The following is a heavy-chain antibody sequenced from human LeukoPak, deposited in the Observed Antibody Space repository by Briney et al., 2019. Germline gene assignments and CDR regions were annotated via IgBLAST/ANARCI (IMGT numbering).Heavy chain of an antibody. CDR1: GGTFSSYA. D-gene: IGHD3-9*01. J-gene: IGHJ4*02. CDR2: IIPIFGTA. V-gene: IGHV1-69*05. CDR3: ARGIECSDILTGYLGYYFDY. Sequence: GASVKVSCKASGGTFSSYAISWVRQAPGQGLEWMGGIIPIFGTANYAQKFQGRVTITTDESTSTAYMELSSLRSEDTAVYYCARGIECSDILTGYLGYYFDYWGQGTLVTVSS.